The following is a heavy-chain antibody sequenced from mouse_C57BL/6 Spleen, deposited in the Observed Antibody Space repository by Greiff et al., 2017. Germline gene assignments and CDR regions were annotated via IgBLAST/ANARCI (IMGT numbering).Heavy chain of an antibody. J-gene: IGHJ2*01. CDR3: ARRMAAQATVFDY. CDR2: IYPGDGDT. Sequence: VQLQQSGAELVKPGASVKISCKASGYAFSSYWMNWVKQRPGKGLEWIGQIYPGDGDTNYNGKFKGKATLTEDKSSSTAYMQLSSLTSEDSAVYFCARRMAAQATVFDYWGQGTTLTVSS. V-gene: IGHV1-80*01. CDR1: GYAFSSYW. D-gene: IGHD3-2*02.